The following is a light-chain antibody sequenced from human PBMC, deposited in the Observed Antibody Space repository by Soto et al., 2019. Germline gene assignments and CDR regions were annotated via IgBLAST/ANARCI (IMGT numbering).Light chain of an antibody. J-gene: IGLJ1*01. V-gene: IGLV3-1*01. CDR2: QDS. Sequence: SYELTQPPSVSVSPGQTARITCSGDKLGDKYACWYQQKPGQSPVLVIYQDSKRPSGIPERFSGSNSGNTATLTISGTQAMDEADYYCQAWDSSTAVFGTGTKLTV. CDR1: KLGDKY. CDR3: QAWDSSTAV.